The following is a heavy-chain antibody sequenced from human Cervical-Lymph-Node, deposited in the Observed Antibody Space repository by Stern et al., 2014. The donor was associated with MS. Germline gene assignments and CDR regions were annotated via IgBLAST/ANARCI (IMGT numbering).Heavy chain of an antibody. D-gene: IGHD3-10*01. CDR2: IIPIIGTA. CDR3: ARDQRHYGSGHYAFDI. V-gene: IGHV1-69*06. Sequence: VQLVQSGAEVKKPGSSVKVSSKASGGTFSSYAFSWVRQAPGQGLEWMGGIIPIIGTANYAQKFQARVTISADNSIKTVYMEVSSLRSEDTAVYYCARDQRHYGSGHYAFDIWGQGTMVTVSS. J-gene: IGHJ3*02. CDR1: GGTFSSYA.